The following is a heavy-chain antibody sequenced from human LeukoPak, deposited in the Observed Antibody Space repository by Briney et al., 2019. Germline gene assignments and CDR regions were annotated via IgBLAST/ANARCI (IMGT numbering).Heavy chain of an antibody. V-gene: IGHV1-2*02. D-gene: IGHD2-2*01. CDR1: GYTFTGYY. Sequence: ASVKVSCKASGYTFTGYYMHWVRQAPGQGLEWMGWINPNSGGTNYAQKFQGRVTMTRDTSISTAYMELSRLRSDDTAVYYCARGLDVVVPASDYWGQGTLVTVSS. CDR2: INPNSGGT. CDR3: ARGLDVVVPASDY. J-gene: IGHJ4*02.